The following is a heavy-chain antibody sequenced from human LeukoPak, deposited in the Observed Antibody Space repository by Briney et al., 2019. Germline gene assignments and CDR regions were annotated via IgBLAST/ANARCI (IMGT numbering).Heavy chain of an antibody. CDR3: ARGPINEYYFDY. CDR2: IKQDGSEK. J-gene: IGHJ4*02. CDR1: GFTFSSYW. Sequence: GGSLRLSCAASGFTFSSYWMSWVRQAPGKGLEGVANIKQDGSEKYYVDSVKGRFTISRDNAKNSLYLQMSSLRAEDTAVYYCARGPINEYYFDYWGQGTLVTVSS. V-gene: IGHV3-7*01. D-gene: IGHD5-12*01.